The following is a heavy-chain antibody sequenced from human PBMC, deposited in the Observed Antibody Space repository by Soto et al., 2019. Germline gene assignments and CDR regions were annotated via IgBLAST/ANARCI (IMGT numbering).Heavy chain of an antibody. CDR2: LSGSSLNT. Sequence: EVRLLESGGGLVQPGGSLRLSCAGSGFTFGNYAMTWVRQGPGRGLEWVSALSGSSLNTYYAHSVKGRFTISRDNSKNTMYLEMNSLRVDDTAVYYCTTQFFLSSRKPPEDVWGQGTPVAVSS. CDR1: GFTFGNYA. V-gene: IGHV3-23*01. J-gene: IGHJ6*02. CDR3: TTQFFLSSRKPPEDV.